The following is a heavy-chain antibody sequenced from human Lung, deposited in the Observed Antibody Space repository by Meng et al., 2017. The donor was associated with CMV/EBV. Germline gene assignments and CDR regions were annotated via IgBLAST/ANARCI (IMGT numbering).Heavy chain of an antibody. CDR1: GGTFGSYA. CDR3: ARDPSNTSGRYGYFDY. V-gene: IGHV1-18*01. CDR2: IICYNGDT. Sequence: GVTVNVFCKIHGGTFGSYAISWGRQGPRQGLGWSGWIICYNGDTIYAQKLQGRVNMTTDISTTTAYMDLRGLRSNDTAVYYCARDPSNTSGRYGYFDYWGQGTLVTVSS. J-gene: IGHJ4*02. D-gene: IGHD6-19*01.